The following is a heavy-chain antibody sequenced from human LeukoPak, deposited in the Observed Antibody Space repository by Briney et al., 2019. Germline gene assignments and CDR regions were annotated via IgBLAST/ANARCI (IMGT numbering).Heavy chain of an antibody. CDR2: IYYSGST. V-gene: IGHV4-31*03. CDR3: ARKGIKVRGVIN. Sequence: SETLSLTCTVSGDSISNGGYYWSWIRQHPGKGLGLEWIGYIYYSGSTYYNPSLKSRVTMSVDTSQNQFSLKLRSVTAADTAVYYCARKGIKVRGVINWGQGTLVTVSS. D-gene: IGHD3-10*01. CDR1: GDSISNGGYY. J-gene: IGHJ4*02.